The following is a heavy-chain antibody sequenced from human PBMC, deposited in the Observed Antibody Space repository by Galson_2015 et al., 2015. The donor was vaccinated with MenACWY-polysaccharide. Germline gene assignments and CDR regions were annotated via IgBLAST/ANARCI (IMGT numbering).Heavy chain of an antibody. J-gene: IGHJ3*02. Sequence: SLRLSCAASTVTFRGSGMHWVRQAPGKGLEWVAVIQYDAVYKQYLDSVKGRFSVSRDNSKSTLYLEMNNLRAEDTALYYCAREGSRIVFHAFDTWGQGTMVIVS. CDR1: TVTFRGSG. V-gene: IGHV3-33*01. CDR2: IQYDAVYK. D-gene: IGHD3-10*02. CDR3: AREGSRIVFHAFDT.